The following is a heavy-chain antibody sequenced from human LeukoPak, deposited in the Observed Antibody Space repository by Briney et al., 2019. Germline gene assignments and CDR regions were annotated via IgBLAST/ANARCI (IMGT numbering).Heavy chain of an antibody. V-gene: IGHV3-23*01. Sequence: GGSLRLSCAASGFTFSSYVMSWVRQAPGKGLEWVSAISGSGGSTYYADSVKGRFTISRDNSKNTLYLQMNSLRAEDTAVYYCATSDIVVVPAAYFDYWGQGTLVTVSS. CDR1: GFTFSSYV. CDR2: ISGSGGST. CDR3: ATSDIVVVPAAYFDY. J-gene: IGHJ4*02. D-gene: IGHD2-2*01.